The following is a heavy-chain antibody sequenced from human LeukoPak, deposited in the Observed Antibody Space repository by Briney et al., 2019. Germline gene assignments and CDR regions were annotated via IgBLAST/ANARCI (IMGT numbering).Heavy chain of an antibody. V-gene: IGHV1-46*01. J-gene: IGHJ4*02. CDR1: GYTFTSYY. CDR2: INPSGGST. Sequence: ASVKVSCKASGYTFTSYYMHWVRQAPGQGLEWMGIINPSGGSTSYAQKFQGRVTVTRDTSTSTVHMELSGLRSEDTAVYYCARDQEGFDYWGQGTLVTVSS. CDR3: ARDQEGFDY.